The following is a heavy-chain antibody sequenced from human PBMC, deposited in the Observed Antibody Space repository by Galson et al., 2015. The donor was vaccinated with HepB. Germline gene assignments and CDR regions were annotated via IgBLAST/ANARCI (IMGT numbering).Heavy chain of an antibody. Sequence: SVKVSCKASGCTFTSYYMHWVRQAPGQGLEWMGIINHSGGSTSYAQKFKGRVTMTRDTSTSTVYMELISLRSEDTAVYYYARDSCITADGKGTTANYGMDVWGQGTTVTVSS. CDR1: GCTFTSYY. D-gene: IGHD6-13*01. CDR2: INHSGGST. CDR3: ARDSCITADGKGTTANYGMDV. V-gene: IGHV1-46*01. J-gene: IGHJ6*02.